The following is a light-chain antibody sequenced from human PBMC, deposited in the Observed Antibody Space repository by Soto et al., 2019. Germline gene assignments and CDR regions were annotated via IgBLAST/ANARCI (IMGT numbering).Light chain of an antibody. CDR3: AAWDDSLNGWV. CDR2: SNN. CDR1: SSNIGSNT. V-gene: IGLV1-44*01. J-gene: IGLJ3*02. Sequence: QAVVTQPPSASGTPGHRVTISCSGSSSNIGSNTVNWYQQLPGTAPKLLIYSNNQRPSGVPDRFSGSKSGTSASLAISGLQSEDEADYYCAAWDDSLNGWVFGGGTKLTVL.